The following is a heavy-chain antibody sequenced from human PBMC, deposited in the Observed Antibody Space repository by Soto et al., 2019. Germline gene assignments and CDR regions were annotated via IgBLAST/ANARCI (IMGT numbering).Heavy chain of an antibody. J-gene: IGHJ4*02. Sequence: EVQLVESGGGLVQPGRSLRLSCTASGFTFGDYAMSWFRQAPGKGLEWVGFIRSKAYGGTTEYAASVKGRFTIPRDDYKSIPYLQMNSLKTEYTAVYYCTSASEFADYDSSGWYGADYWGQGSLVTVSS. V-gene: IGHV3-49*03. CDR3: TSASEFADYDSSGWYGADY. CDR1: GFTFGDYA. D-gene: IGHD6-19*01. CDR2: IRSKAYGGTT.